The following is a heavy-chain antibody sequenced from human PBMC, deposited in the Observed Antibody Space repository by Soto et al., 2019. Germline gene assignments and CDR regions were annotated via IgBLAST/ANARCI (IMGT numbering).Heavy chain of an antibody. CDR2: IYYSGST. J-gene: IGHJ4*02. V-gene: IGHV4-59*01. CDR3: AIFDYDSSGYMDY. D-gene: IGHD3-22*01. Sequence: LSXTCTGSGGSISSYYWSWIRQPPGKGLEWIGYIYYSGSTNYNPSLKSRVTISVDTSKNQFSLKLSSVTAADTAVYYCAIFDYDSSGYMDYWGQGTLVTVSS. CDR1: GGSISSYY.